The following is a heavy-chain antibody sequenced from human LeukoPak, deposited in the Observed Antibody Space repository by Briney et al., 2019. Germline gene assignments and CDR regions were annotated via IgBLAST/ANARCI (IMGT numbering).Heavy chain of an antibody. J-gene: IGHJ5*02. Sequence: ASVKVSCKASGYTFTSYGISWVRQAPGQGLEWMGGIIPIFGTANYAQKFQGRVTITTDESTSTAYMELSSLRSEDTAVYYCARARKVYYYDSSGPGWFDPWGQGTLVTVSS. CDR2: IIPIFGTA. V-gene: IGHV1-69*05. D-gene: IGHD3-22*01. CDR1: GYTFTSYG. CDR3: ARARKVYYYDSSGPGWFDP.